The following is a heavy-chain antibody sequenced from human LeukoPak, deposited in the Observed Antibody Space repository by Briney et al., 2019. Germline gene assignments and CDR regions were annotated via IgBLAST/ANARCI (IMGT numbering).Heavy chain of an antibody. CDR2: ISGSGGSS. CDR3: ARDSDDYGDYSY. V-gene: IGHV3-23*01. D-gene: IGHD4-17*01. Sequence: GGSLRLSCAASGFTFSSYAMSWVRQTPGKGLEWVSVISGSGGSSYYADSVKGRFTISRDNAKNSLYLQMNSLRAEDTAVYYCARDSDDYGDYSYWGQGTLVTVSS. J-gene: IGHJ4*02. CDR1: GFTFSSYA.